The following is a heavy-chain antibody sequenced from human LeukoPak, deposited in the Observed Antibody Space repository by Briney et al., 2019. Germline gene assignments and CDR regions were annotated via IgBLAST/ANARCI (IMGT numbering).Heavy chain of an antibody. CDR1: GGSISSYY. D-gene: IGHD3-3*01. Sequence: SETLSLTCTVSGGSISSYYWSWLRQPAGKGLEWIGRIYTSGSTNYNPSLKSRVTMSVDTSKNQFSLKLSSVTAADPAVYYCARGGPYYDFWSGYSGLDAFDIWGQGTMVTVSS. J-gene: IGHJ3*02. V-gene: IGHV4-4*07. CDR2: IYTSGST. CDR3: ARGGPYYDFWSGYSGLDAFDI.